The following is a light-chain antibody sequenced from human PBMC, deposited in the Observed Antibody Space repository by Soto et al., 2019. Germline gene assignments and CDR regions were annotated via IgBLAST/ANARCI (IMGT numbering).Light chain of an antibody. J-gene: IGLJ1*01. Sequence: QSALTQPASVSGSPGQSITISCTGTSSDVGGYNYVSWYQQHPGKAPKLMIYEVSNRPSGDSNRFSGSKSGNTASLTISGLQAEDEADYYSSSYTSSSTLVFGTGTKLTVL. V-gene: IGLV2-14*01. CDR3: SSYTSSSTLV. CDR1: SSDVGGYNY. CDR2: EVS.